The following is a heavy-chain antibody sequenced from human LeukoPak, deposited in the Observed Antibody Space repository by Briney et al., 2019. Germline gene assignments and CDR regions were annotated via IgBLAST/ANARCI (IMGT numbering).Heavy chain of an antibody. J-gene: IGHJ3*02. D-gene: IGHD5-12*01. CDR3: ARGCRSGYADDAFDI. V-gene: IGHV4-4*07. Sequence: PSETLSLTCTVSGGSISSYYWSWIRQPAGKGLEWIGRIYTSGSTNYNPSLKSRVTMSVDTSKNQFSLKLSSVTAADTAVYYCARGCRSGYADDAFDIWGQGTMVTVSS. CDR2: IYTSGST. CDR1: GGSISSYY.